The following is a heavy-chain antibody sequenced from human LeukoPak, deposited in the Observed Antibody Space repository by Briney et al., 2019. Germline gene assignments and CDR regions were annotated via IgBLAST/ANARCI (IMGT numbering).Heavy chain of an antibody. CDR2: TYYRSKWYN. D-gene: IGHD2-21*02. CDR1: GDSVSSKSVA. CDR3: ARLGGDVDY. J-gene: IGHJ4*02. Sequence: SQTLSLTCAISGDSVSSKSVAWNWIRQSPSRGLEWLGRTYYRSKWYNEYAVSVKGRITINPDTSKNQFFLQLNSVTPEDTAVYYCARLGGDVDYWGQGILVTVSS. V-gene: IGHV6-1*01.